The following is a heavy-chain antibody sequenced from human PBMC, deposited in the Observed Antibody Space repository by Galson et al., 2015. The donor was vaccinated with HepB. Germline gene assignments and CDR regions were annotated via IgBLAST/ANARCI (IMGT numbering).Heavy chain of an antibody. J-gene: IGHJ4*02. D-gene: IGHD2-15*01. CDR2: ISNGGDHI. Sequence: SLRLSCAASGFTFITYYMNWVRQAPGKGLEWVSSISNGGDHIYYADSLEGRFTISRDNANSSLYLQMNSLRAEDTAVYYCVGRRIYCSGGTCYSTDYWGQGTLVTVSS. V-gene: IGHV3-21*06. CDR3: VGRRIYCSGGTCYSTDY. CDR1: GFTFITYY.